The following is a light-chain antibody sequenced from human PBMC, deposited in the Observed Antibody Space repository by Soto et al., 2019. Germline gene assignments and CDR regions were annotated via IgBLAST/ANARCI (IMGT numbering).Light chain of an antibody. CDR3: CSYAGSSFWV. CDR1: SSDVGGYNY. CDR2: DVS. V-gene: IGLV2-11*01. J-gene: IGLJ1*01. Sequence: QSALTQPRSVSGSPGQSVTISCTGTSSDVGGYNYVSWYQQHPGKALKVMIYDVSKRPSGVPDRFSGSKSGNTASLTISGLQAEDEADYYCCSYAGSSFWVFGIGTKLTVL.